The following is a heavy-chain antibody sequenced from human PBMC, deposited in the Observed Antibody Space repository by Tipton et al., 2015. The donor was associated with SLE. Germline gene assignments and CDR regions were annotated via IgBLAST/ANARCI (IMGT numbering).Heavy chain of an antibody. D-gene: IGHD1-1*01. V-gene: IGHV4-38-2*01. CDR2: IYHSGST. Sequence: TLSLTCAVSGYSISSGYYWGWIRQPPGKGLEWIGSIYHSGSTYYNPSLKSRVTISVDTSKNQFSLKLSSVTAADTAVYYCARKGPTGGFDYWGQGTLVTVSS. CDR1: GYSISSGYY. J-gene: IGHJ4*02. CDR3: ARKGPTGGFDY.